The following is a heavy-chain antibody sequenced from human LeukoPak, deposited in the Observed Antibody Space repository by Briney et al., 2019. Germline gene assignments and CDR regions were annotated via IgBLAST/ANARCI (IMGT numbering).Heavy chain of an antibody. CDR3: ARVAGYSSGWFPWYYFDY. CDR1: GGSLSSYY. CDR2: IYYSGRT. D-gene: IGHD6-19*01. V-gene: IGHV4-59*01. Sequence: SETLSLTCTVSGGSLSSYYWSWIRQPPGKGLEWIGYIYYSGRTNYNPSLKSRVTISVATSKNQFSLKLSSVTAADTAVYYCARVAGYSSGWFPWYYFDYWGQGTLVTVSS. J-gene: IGHJ4*02.